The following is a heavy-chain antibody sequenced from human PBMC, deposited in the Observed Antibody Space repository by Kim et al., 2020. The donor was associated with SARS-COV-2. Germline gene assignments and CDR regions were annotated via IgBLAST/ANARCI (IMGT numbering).Heavy chain of an antibody. CDR1: GFTFSSYA. Sequence: GGSLRLSCAASGFTFSSYAMHWVRQAPGKGLEWVAVIWYDGSNKYYADSVKGRFTISRDNSKNTLYLQMNSLRAEDTAVYYCAREGTAMEKRAFDIWGQGTMVTVSS. CDR2: IWYDGSNK. V-gene: IGHV3-33*01. D-gene: IGHD5-18*01. CDR3: AREGTAMEKRAFDI. J-gene: IGHJ3*02.